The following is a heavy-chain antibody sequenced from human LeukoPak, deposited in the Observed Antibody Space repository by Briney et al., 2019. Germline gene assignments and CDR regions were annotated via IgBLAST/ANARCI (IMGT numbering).Heavy chain of an antibody. CDR1: GGTFSSYA. V-gene: IGHV1-69*05. Sequence: SVKVSCKASGGTFSSYAISWVRQAPGQGLEWMGRIIPIFGTANYAQKFQGRVTITTDESTSTAYMELSSLRSEDTAVYYCARDSADIVVVPAAMRRFDYWGQGTLVTVSS. CDR3: ARDSADIVVVPAAMRRFDY. CDR2: IIPIFGTA. D-gene: IGHD2-2*01. J-gene: IGHJ4*02.